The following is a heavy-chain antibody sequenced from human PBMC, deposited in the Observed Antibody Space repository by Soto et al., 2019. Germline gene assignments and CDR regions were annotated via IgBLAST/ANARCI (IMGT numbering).Heavy chain of an antibody. Sequence: QVQLQESGPGLVKPSQTLSLTCTVSGGSISSGDYYWSWIRQPPGKGLEWIGYIYYSGSTYYNPSLKSRVTISVDTSKNQFSLKLSSVTAADTAVYFCAGIQSKRLSELDPWGQGTLVTVSS. D-gene: IGHD5-18*01. CDR3: AGIQSKRLSELDP. J-gene: IGHJ5*02. CDR1: GGSISSGDYY. V-gene: IGHV4-30-4*01. CDR2: IYYSGST.